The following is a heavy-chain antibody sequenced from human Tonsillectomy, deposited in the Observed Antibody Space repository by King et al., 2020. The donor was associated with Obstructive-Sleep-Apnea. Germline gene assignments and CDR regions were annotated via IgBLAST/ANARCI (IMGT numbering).Heavy chain of an antibody. CDR1: GDSVPGNPVP. Sequence: VQLQQSGPELLNPSKTPQLTFAISGDSVPGNPVPWTWISHSPSRGLKCLGRTYYSSRWYNDYAVSVKSRITINPDTSKNQFSLHLNSVTPEDTAVYYCARDTSMKFDYWGQGILVTVSS. CDR2: TYYSSRWYN. V-gene: IGHV6-1*01. CDR3: ARDTSMKFDY. J-gene: IGHJ4*02. D-gene: IGHD2/OR15-2a*01.